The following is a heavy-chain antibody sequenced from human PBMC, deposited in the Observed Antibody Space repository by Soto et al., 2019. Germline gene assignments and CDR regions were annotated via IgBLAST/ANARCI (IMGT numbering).Heavy chain of an antibody. CDR1: GYTFTCYY. J-gene: IGHJ3*02. D-gene: IGHD3-22*01. Sequence: ASVKVSCKASGYTFTCYYMHWVRQAPGQGLEWMGWIDPNSGGTNYAQKFQGWVTMTRDTSISTAYMELSRLRSDDTAVYYCATAHYYDSSGYETDAFDIWGQGTMVTVSS. CDR3: ATAHYYDSSGYETDAFDI. V-gene: IGHV1-2*04. CDR2: IDPNSGGT.